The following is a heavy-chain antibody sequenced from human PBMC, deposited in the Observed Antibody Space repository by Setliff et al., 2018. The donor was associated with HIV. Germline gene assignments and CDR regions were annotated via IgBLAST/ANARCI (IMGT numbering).Heavy chain of an antibody. Sequence: SETLSLTCTVSGVSISSYYWSWIRRPPGKGLEWIGYISYTDSTAYNPSLKSRVSISIDTSKNQFSLKLSSVTAADTAVYYCARRSTSTGIDYWGQGTLVTVSS. D-gene: IGHD2-2*01. CDR3: ARRSTSTGIDY. CDR1: GVSISSYY. CDR2: ISYTDST. J-gene: IGHJ4*02. V-gene: IGHV4-59*08.